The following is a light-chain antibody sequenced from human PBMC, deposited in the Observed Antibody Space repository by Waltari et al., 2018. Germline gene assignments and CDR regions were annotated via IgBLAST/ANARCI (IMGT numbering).Light chain of an antibody. Sequence: DIQMTQSPSSVSASVGDRVTITCRTSQSIGSWLAWYQQKPGEAPKLLIYGTSSLQTGVPSRFSGSGSGTEFTLTISSLHPEDFAMYYCQQSNSLPAPFGGGTKVEIK. CDR1: QSIGSW. V-gene: IGKV1-12*01. CDR3: QQSNSLPAP. J-gene: IGKJ4*01. CDR2: GTS.